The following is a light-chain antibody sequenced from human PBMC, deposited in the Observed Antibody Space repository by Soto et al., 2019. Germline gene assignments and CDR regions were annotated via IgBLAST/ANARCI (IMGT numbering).Light chain of an antibody. CDR2: GAS. Sequence: EIVMTQSPATLSVSPGEGATLSCRASQSVSSNFAWYQPKPGLAPRLLIYGASTRATGIPARFSGSGSGTEFTLSISSLQSEDVAVYYCQQYQNWPLTFGGGTKVEIK. CDR3: QQYQNWPLT. J-gene: IGKJ4*01. CDR1: QSVSSN. V-gene: IGKV3-15*01.